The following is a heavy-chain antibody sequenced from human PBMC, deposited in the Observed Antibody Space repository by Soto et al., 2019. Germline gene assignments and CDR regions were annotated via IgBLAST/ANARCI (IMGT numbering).Heavy chain of an antibody. D-gene: IGHD3-16*01. Sequence: SETLSLTCTVSGGSISSSSYYWGWIRQPPGKGLEWIGSIYYSGSTYYNPSLKSRVTISVDTSKNQFSLKLSSVTAADTAVYYCARQMMDYYYCMDVWGQGTTVTVSS. CDR3: ARQMMDYYYCMDV. CDR1: GGSISSSSYY. V-gene: IGHV4-39*01. CDR2: IYYSGST. J-gene: IGHJ6*02.